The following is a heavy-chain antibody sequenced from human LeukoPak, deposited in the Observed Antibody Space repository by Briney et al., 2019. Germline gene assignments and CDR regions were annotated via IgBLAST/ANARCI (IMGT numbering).Heavy chain of an antibody. CDR2: IYYSGST. Sequence: SETLSLTCTVSGGSISSSSYYWGWIRQPPGKGLEWIGSIYYSGSTYYNPSLKSRVTISVDTSKNQFSLKLSSVTAADTAVYYCARTPPGQTPYGDYHFDYWGQGTLVTVSS. CDR1: GGSISSSSYY. V-gene: IGHV4-39*07. D-gene: IGHD4-17*01. CDR3: ARTPPGQTPYGDYHFDY. J-gene: IGHJ4*02.